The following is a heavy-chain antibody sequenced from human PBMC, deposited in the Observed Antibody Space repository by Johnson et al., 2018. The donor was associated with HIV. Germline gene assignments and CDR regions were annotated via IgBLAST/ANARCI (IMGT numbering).Heavy chain of an antibody. Sequence: VQLVESGGGLVQPGGSLRLSCAASGFTFSSYAMSWVRQAPGKGLEWVSAISGSGGSTYYADSVKGRFTIPRDNSKNTLYLQMNSLAPEDTAVYYCAKDRPRGGSSGMGGAFDIWGQGTIVTVSS. CDR3: AKDRPRGGSSGMGGAFDI. D-gene: IGHD5-12*01. V-gene: IGHV3-23*04. CDR2: ISGSGGST. CDR1: GFTFSSYA. J-gene: IGHJ3*02.